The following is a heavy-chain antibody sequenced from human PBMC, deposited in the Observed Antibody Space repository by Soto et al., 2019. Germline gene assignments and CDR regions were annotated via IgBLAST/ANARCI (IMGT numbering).Heavy chain of an antibody. CDR3: ANDIRTSN. D-gene: IGHD3-9*01. CDR1: GITFTNHW. CDR2: IKQDGSEK. V-gene: IGHV3-7*02. Sequence: EVQLVQSGGGLVRPGGSLRLSCAASGITFTNHWMTWVRQAPGKGLEWVANIKQDGSEKNYVDSVKGRFTISRDNAKNSVYLEMNSLRVEDTAVYYCANDIRTSNWGQGTLVTVSS. J-gene: IGHJ4*02.